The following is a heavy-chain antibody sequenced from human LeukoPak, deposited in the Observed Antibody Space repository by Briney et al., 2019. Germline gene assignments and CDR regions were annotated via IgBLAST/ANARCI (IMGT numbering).Heavy chain of an antibody. V-gene: IGHV4-39*01. D-gene: IGHD3-22*01. CDR1: GDSISSNSYY. CDR2: MYYSGAS. CDR3: ARHYYDSSGYYLEGFDI. J-gene: IGHJ3*02. Sequence: SETLSLTCTVSGDSISSNSYYWCWIRQPPGKGLEWIGSMYYSGASYYNPSLKSRVIISVDTSKNQFSLKLSSVTAADTAVFYCARHYYDSSGYYLEGFDIWGQGTMVTVSS.